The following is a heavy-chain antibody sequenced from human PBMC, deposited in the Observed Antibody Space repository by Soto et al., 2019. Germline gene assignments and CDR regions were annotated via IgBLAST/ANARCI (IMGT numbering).Heavy chain of an antibody. Sequence: QGHLMQSGAEVKKPGASVKVSCKTSANTFTTYGISWVQQDPGQGLEWMGWISGYNGDTNYAQNLQDRVTMTIDTSTTTAYMELRSLTSDDTAVYYCAKNGQPPYYYYGLHVWGQGTTVTVSS. J-gene: IGHJ6*02. V-gene: IGHV1-18*01. CDR2: ISGYNGDT. CDR3: AKNGQPPYYYYGLHV. CDR1: ANTFTTYG. D-gene: IGHD2-8*01.